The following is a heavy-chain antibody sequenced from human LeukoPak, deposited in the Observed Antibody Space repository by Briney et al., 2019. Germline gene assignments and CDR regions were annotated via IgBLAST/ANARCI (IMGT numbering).Heavy chain of an antibody. D-gene: IGHD2-8*01. J-gene: IGHJ4*02. V-gene: IGHV3-7*04. CDR2: INQDGSEK. CDR3: ARAVYCTNGVCYPLDY. Sequence: GGSLRLSCAASGFTFSSYWMSWVRQAPGRGLEWVANINQDGSEKYYVDSVKGRFTISRDNAKNSLYLQMNSLRAEDTAVYYCARAVYCTNGVCYPLDYWGQGTLVTVSS. CDR1: GFTFSSYW.